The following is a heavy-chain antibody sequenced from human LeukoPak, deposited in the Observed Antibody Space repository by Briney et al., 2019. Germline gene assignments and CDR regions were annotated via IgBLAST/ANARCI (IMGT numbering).Heavy chain of an antibody. CDR1: GGSFSGYY. CDR2: INHSGST. V-gene: IGHV4-34*01. CDR3: ARGSGVQLWPSYNWYLDL. D-gene: IGHD5-18*01. J-gene: IGHJ2*01. Sequence: SETLSLTCAVYGGSFSGYYWSWIRQPPGKGQEWIGEINHSGSTNYNPSLKSRVTISVDTSKNQFSLKLSSVTAADTAVYYCARGSGVQLWPSYNWYLDLWGRGTLVTVSS.